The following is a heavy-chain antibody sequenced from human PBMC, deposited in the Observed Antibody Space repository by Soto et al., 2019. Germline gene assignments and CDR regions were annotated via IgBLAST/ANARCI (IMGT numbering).Heavy chain of an antibody. CDR3: ARASFEDGYSSVYFDY. CDR2: IIPIFGTA. V-gene: IGHV1-69*13. CDR1: GGTFSSYA. Sequence: SVKVSCKASGGTFSSYATSWVRQAPGQGLEWMGGIIPIFGTANYAQKFQGRVTITADESTSTAYMELSSLRSEDTAVYYCARASFEDGYSSVYFDYWGQGTLVTVS. J-gene: IGHJ4*02. D-gene: IGHD5-18*01.